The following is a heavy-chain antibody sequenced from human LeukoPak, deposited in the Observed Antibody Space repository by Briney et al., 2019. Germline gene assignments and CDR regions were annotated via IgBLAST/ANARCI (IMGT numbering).Heavy chain of an antibody. CDR2: SNHSGSS. V-gene: IGHV4-34*01. Sequence: SETLSLTCAVYGGSFNGYYWSWIRQPPGKGLEYIGESNHSGSSNYNPSLKNRVTMSVDRSKNQFSLNLNSVTAADTAVYYCARDSQRITMVRGVKNDAFDIWGQGTMVTVSS. CDR1: GGSFNGYY. J-gene: IGHJ3*02. D-gene: IGHD3-10*01. CDR3: ARDSQRITMVRGVKNDAFDI.